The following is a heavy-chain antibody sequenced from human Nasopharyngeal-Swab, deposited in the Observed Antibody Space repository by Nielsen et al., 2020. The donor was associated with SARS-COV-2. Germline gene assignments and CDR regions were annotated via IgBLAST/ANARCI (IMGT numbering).Heavy chain of an antibody. CDR2: ISSSSSTI. Sequence: VREAPGEGLEWVSYISSSSSTIYYTDSVKGRFTISRDNAKNSLYLQMNSLRAEDTAVYYCARDLNPSYSRAFDYWGRGTLVTVSS. J-gene: IGHJ4*02. D-gene: IGHD6-13*01. V-gene: IGHV3-48*04. CDR3: ARDLNPSYSRAFDY.